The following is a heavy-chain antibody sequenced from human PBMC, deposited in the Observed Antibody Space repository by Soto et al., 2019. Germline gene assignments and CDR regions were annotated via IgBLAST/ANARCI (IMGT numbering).Heavy chain of an antibody. Sequence: QVQLVQSGAEVKKPGSSVKVSCRASGDSFSNYAVNWLRQAPGRGLEWMGGLIPVFGTSNYAEKFQGRLTITADESTSTAYMALSSLTSEDTAVYYCARAVRTGFYGIDVWGQGTTVSVSS. CDR2: LIPVFGTS. J-gene: IGHJ6*02. CDR1: GDSFSNYA. CDR3: ARAVRTGFYGIDV. V-gene: IGHV1-69*01.